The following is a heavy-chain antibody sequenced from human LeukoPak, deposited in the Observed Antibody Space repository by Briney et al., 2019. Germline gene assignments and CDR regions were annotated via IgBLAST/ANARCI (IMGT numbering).Heavy chain of an antibody. Sequence: GASVTVSFKASGYTFTSYYMHWVRQAPGQGLEWMGIINPSGGSTSYAQKFQGRVTMTRDTSTSTVYMELSSLRSEDTAVYYCARAPITIFGVVMKGFDYWGQGTLVTVSS. J-gene: IGHJ4*02. CDR2: INPSGGST. CDR1: GYTFTSYY. V-gene: IGHV1-46*01. D-gene: IGHD3-3*01. CDR3: ARAPITIFGVVMKGFDY.